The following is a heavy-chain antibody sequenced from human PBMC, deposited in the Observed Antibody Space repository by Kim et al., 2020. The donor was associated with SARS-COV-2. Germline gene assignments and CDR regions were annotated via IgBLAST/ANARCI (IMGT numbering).Heavy chain of an antibody. J-gene: IGHJ4*02. Sequence: YAQQLQGRLTRTTDTSTSTAYMELRSLRSDDTAVYYCASGGVGFTCGEDYWGQGTLVTVSS. CDR3: ASGGVGFTCGEDY. V-gene: IGHV1-18*01. D-gene: IGHD3-16*01.